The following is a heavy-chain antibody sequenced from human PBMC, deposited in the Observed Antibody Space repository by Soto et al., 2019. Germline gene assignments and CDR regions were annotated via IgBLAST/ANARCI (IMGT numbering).Heavy chain of an antibody. Sequence: GGSLRLSCAASGFTFSSYSMNWVRQAPGKGLEWVSSISSSSYIYYADSVKGRFTISRDNAKNSLYLQMNSLRAEDTAVYYCARDRTSAGATRIDCWGQGTLVTVSS. CDR1: GFTFSSYS. D-gene: IGHD1-26*01. V-gene: IGHV3-21*01. CDR3: ARDRTSAGATRIDC. CDR2: ISSSSYI. J-gene: IGHJ4*02.